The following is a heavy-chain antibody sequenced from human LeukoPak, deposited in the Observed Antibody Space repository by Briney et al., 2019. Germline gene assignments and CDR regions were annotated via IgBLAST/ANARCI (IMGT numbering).Heavy chain of an antibody. Sequence: PGGSLRLSCAASGFTFSDYYMSWIRQAPGKGLEWVSYISSSGSMISDADSVKGRFTISRDNAKKSLYLQMNSLRAEDTAVYYCARDSQDDSGVFLNWFDPWGQGTLVTVSS. J-gene: IGHJ5*02. V-gene: IGHV3-11*04. CDR3: ARDSQDDSGVFLNWFDP. CDR2: ISSSGSMI. D-gene: IGHD3-10*01. CDR1: GFTFSDYY.